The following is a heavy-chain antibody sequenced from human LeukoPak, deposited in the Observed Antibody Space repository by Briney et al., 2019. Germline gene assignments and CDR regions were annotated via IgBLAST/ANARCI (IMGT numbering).Heavy chain of an antibody. CDR1: GGSISSYY. CDR2: IYYSGNT. D-gene: IGHD6-13*01. CDR3: ARSMTAAGSFYLDY. Sequence: SETLSLTCTVSGGSISSYYWSWIRQPPGKGLEWIGYIYYSGNTNYNPSLKSRLTISVDTSKNQLSLRLKSVTAADTAVYYCARSMTAAGSFYLDYWGQGTLVTVSS. J-gene: IGHJ4*02. V-gene: IGHV4-59*01.